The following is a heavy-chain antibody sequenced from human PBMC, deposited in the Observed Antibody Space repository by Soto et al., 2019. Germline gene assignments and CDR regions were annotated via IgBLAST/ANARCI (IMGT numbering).Heavy chain of an antibody. V-gene: IGHV1-69*12. J-gene: IGHJ6*02. CDR1: GGSLSNYG. Sequence: QVQLVQSGAEVKKPGSSVKVSCKASGGSLSNYGISWVRQAPGQGLEWMGAIIPVFGTPNYAQKFQDRVTITADESTTTGYMEGRSLTSEDPAVYYCARGDATKIVVTTYYAMDVWGQGTTVTVSS. D-gene: IGHD3-22*01. CDR3: ARGDATKIVVTTYYAMDV. CDR2: IIPVFGTP.